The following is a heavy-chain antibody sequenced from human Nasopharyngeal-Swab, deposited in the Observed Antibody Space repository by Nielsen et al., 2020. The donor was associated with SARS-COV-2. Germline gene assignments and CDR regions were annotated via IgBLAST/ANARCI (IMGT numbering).Heavy chain of an antibody. V-gene: IGHV2-26*01. J-gene: IGHJ4*02. CDR2: IFSNDEK. CDR3: ARIDYDYVWGSYRYTGGYFDY. Sequence: WIRQPPGKALEWLANIFSNDEKSYSTSQKSRLTISKDTSKSQVVLTMTNMDPVDTATYYCARIDYDYVWGSYRYTGGYFDYWGQGTLVTVSS. D-gene: IGHD3-16*02.